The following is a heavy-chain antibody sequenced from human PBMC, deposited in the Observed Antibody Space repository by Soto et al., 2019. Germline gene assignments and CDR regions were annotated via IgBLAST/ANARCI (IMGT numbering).Heavy chain of an antibody. J-gene: IGHJ6*04. CDR1: GFTFTNYA. CDR3: ANPRGAFYYDGVGV. CDR2: ISGSGRTT. V-gene: IGHV3-23*01. Sequence: EVQLLESGGGLVQPGGSLRRSCVASGFTFTNYAMTWVRQAPGNGLEWVSGISGSGRTTYDADSVKGRFTISRDNPKNSLYLPMNSLIAEDPAVYSCANPRGAFYYDGVGVWGEGTTVTVSS. D-gene: IGHD1-26*01.